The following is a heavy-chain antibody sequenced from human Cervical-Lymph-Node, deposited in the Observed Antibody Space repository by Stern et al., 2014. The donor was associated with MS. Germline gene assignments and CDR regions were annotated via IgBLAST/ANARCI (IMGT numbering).Heavy chain of an antibody. Sequence: VQLQESGPGLVKPSQTLSLTCTVSGGSISNGDYYWSWIRQPPGQGLEGIGYLSYTGSTYYKSSLKGRVTISVDTSKNEISLKLSSVTAADTAVYYCARGSYDNLTGFFPSCDYWGQGTLVTVSS. D-gene: IGHD3-9*01. J-gene: IGHJ4*02. CDR1: GGSISNGDYY. V-gene: IGHV4-30-4*01. CDR2: LSYTGST. CDR3: ARGSYDNLTGFFPSCDY.